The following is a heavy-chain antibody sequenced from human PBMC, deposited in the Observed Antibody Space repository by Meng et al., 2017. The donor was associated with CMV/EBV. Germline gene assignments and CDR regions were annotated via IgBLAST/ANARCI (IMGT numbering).Heavy chain of an antibody. Sequence: GESLKISCAASGFTFSSYAMHWVRPAPGKGLGWVAVISYDGSNKYYADSVQGRFTISRDNSKNTLYLQMNSLRAEDTAVYYCARDGYSSSLYGPWNCYYHYGMDVWGQGTTVTVSS. CDR2: ISYDGSNK. V-gene: IGHV3-30-3*01. CDR1: GFTFSSYA. J-gene: IGHJ6*02. CDR3: ARDGYSSSLYGPWNCYYHYGMDV. D-gene: IGHD6-13*01.